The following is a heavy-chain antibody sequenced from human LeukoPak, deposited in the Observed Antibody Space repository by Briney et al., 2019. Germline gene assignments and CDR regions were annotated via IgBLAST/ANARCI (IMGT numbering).Heavy chain of an antibody. J-gene: IGHJ4*02. CDR3: ARWQNTYGFDY. D-gene: IGHD5-18*01. CDR1: GFTFSSYD. Sequence: GGSLRLSCAASGFTFSSYDMHWVRQATGKGLEWVSGISTAGDTYYPGSVKDRFTISRENAKNSLYLQVNSLRAGDTAVYYCARWQNTYGFDYWGQGSLVTVSS. CDR2: ISTAGDT. V-gene: IGHV3-13*01.